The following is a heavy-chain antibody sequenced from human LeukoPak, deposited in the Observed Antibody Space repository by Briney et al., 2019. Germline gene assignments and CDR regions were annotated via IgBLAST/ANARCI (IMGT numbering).Heavy chain of an antibody. J-gene: IGHJ6*02. D-gene: IGHD6-19*01. CDR1: GFTFTSYA. CDR2: IDAGGGDT. CDR3: GRPTKYWLVRGNGVDV. Sequence: GASLRISCAASGFTFTSYAMTWVRQAPGKGLQWVSSIDAGGGDTYHSDSVKGRFTISRDNSMNTLYLQMNSLGADDTAVYYCGRPTKYWLVRGNGVDVWGQGTTVTVSS. V-gene: IGHV3-23*01.